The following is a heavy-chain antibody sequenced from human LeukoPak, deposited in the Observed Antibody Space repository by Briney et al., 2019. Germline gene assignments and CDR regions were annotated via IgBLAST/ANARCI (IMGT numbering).Heavy chain of an antibody. Sequence: GSLRLSCAASGFTVSSNYMSWVRQAPGKGLEWVSSIYSGGSTYYTDSVKGRFTISRDNSKNTLYLQMNSLRAEDTAVYYCARESGYTYGAWGQGTLVTVSS. CDR1: GFTVSSNY. D-gene: IGHD6-13*01. CDR3: ARESGYTYGA. CDR2: IYSGGST. J-gene: IGHJ4*02. V-gene: IGHV3-66*01.